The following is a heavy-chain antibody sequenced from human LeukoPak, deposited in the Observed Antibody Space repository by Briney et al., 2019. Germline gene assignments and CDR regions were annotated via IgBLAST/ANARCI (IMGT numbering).Heavy chain of an antibody. CDR1: GYSFTTFW. V-gene: IGHV5-51*01. Sequence: GESLKISCKGSGYSFTTFWIGWVRQMPGKGLEYMGIIYPGDSDTRYSPSFQGQVTISADNSISTAYLQWSSLEASDTAIYYCVRSSFSRGFGVVNHWFDPWGQGTLVTVSS. CDR2: IYPGDSDT. J-gene: IGHJ5*02. D-gene: IGHD3-3*01. CDR3: VRSSFSRGFGVVNHWFDP.